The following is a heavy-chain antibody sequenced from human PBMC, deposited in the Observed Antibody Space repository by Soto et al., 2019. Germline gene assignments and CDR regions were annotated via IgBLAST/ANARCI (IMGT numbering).Heavy chain of an antibody. Sequence: PEETVSLTCAVNGGSFSGYIWTWIRQTPGKGLQWIGQINHSGSAIYNPSLKNRVTISVDTSKNQFSLKLSSVTAADTAVYFCARGGCSSCLFAYWGQGALVTVS. CDR2: INHSGSA. CDR3: ARGGCSSCLFAY. CDR1: GGSFSGYI. J-gene: IGHJ4*02. V-gene: IGHV4-34*01. D-gene: IGHD6-13*01.